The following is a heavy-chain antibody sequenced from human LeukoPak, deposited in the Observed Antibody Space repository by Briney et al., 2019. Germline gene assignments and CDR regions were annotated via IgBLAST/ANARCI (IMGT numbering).Heavy chain of an antibody. CDR2: IRYDGSNK. CDR3: AKDGKGYHDAFDI. J-gene: IGHJ3*02. Sequence: GGSLRLSCAASGFTFSSYGMHWVRQAPGKGLEWVAFIRYDGSNKYYADSVKGRFTISRDNSKNTLYLQMNSLRAEDTAVYYCAKDGKGYHDAFDIWGQGTMVTVSS. D-gene: IGHD2-15*01. CDR1: GFTFSSYG. V-gene: IGHV3-30*02.